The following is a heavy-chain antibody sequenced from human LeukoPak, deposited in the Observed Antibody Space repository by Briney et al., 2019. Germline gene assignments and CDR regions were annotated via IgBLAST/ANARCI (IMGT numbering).Heavy chain of an antibody. D-gene: IGHD3-22*01. CDR2: IYYSGST. CDR1: GGSISSYY. CDR3: ATEGYYDSSGYYTDY. V-gene: IGHV4-59*01. J-gene: IGHJ4*02. Sequence: PSETLSLTCTVSGGSISSYYWSWIRQPPGKGLEWIGYIYYSGSTNYNPSLKSRVTISVDTSKNQFSLKLSSVTAEDTAVYYCATEGYYDSSGYYTDYWGQGTLVTVSS.